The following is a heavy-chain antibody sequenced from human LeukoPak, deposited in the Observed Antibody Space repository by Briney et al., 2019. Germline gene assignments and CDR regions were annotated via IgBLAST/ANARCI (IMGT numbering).Heavy chain of an antibody. CDR3: ARHGSSLRSGVRGKFDY. D-gene: IGHD3-10*01. CDR1: GYSFTNYW. Sequence: GESLKISCKGSGYSFTNYWIGWVRQMPGKGLEWMGIIYPGDSDTRYSPSFQGQVTISADKSISTAYLQWSSLKASDTAMYYCARHGSSLRSGVRGKFDYWGQGTLVSVSS. CDR2: IYPGDSDT. V-gene: IGHV5-51*01. J-gene: IGHJ4*02.